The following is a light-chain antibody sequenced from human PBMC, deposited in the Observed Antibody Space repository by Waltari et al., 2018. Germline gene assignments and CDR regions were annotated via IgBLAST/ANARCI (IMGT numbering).Light chain of an antibody. V-gene: IGLV1-44*01. Sequence: QVVLTQPLSASGTPGQRVTISCSGSSSNIGSNTVNWYHHLPGTAPKLLISSDDQRSSGVPDRISCSKSATSASLAISGLQSEDEGYYYCGTWDNSLSGWVFGGGTILTVL. CDR2: SDD. J-gene: IGLJ2*01. CDR1: SSNIGSNT. CDR3: GTWDNSLSGWV.